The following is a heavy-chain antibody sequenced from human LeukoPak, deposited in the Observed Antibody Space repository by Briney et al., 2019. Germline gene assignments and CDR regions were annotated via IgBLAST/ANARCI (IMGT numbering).Heavy chain of an antibody. V-gene: IGHV1-18*04. CDR1: GYTFTSYY. CDR2: ISAYNGNT. D-gene: IGHD3-22*01. CDR3: ARDPPPLVYYDSSGYYAPFDY. Sequence: GASVKVSCKASGYTFTSYYMHWVRQAPGQGLEWMGWISAYNGNTNYAQKLQGRVTMTTDTSTSTAYMELRSLRSDDTAVYYCARDPPPLVYYDSSGYYAPFDYWGQGTLVTVSS. J-gene: IGHJ4*02.